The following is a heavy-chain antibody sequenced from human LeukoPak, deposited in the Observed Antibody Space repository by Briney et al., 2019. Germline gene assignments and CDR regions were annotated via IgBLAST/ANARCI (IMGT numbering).Heavy chain of an antibody. V-gene: IGHV3-21*01. CDR3: ARDSGNYLDAFDI. D-gene: IGHD1-7*01. CDR1: GFTFSRHS. J-gene: IGHJ3*02. CDR2: ISSSSSYL. Sequence: GGSLRLSCAASGFTFSRHSINWVRQAPGKGLEWVSSISSSSSYLYYADSVKGRLTISSDNSKNALYLQMNSLRAEDTAMYYCARDSGNYLDAFDIWGQGTMVTVSS.